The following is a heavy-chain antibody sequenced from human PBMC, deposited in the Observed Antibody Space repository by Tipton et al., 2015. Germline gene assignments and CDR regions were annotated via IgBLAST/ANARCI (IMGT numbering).Heavy chain of an antibody. Sequence: SLRLSCAASGFMFSAYSMNWVRQAPGKGLEWISYISGSSSTIHYADSVKGRFIISRDNDENSLYLHMNSLRAEDTAVYYCARVRQRYYGSGSYGMDVWGQGTTVTVSS. CDR3: ARVRQRYYGSGSYGMDV. D-gene: IGHD3-10*01. CDR1: GFMFSAYS. V-gene: IGHV3-48*01. CDR2: ISGSSSTI. J-gene: IGHJ6*02.